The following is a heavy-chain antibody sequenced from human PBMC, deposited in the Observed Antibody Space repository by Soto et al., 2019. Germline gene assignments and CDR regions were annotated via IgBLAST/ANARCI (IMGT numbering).Heavy chain of an antibody. D-gene: IGHD6-13*01. V-gene: IGHV3-30*18. CDR2: ISYDGSNK. Sequence: PGGSLRLSCAASGFTFSSYGMHWVRQAPGKGLEWVAVISYDGSNKYYADSVKGRFTISRDNSKNTLYLQMNSLRAEDTAVYYCAKELQEYSEQCSSSWYRGYYYYGMDVWGQGTMVTVSS. CDR1: GFTFSSYG. CDR3: AKELQEYSEQCSSSWYRGYYYYGMDV. J-gene: IGHJ6*02.